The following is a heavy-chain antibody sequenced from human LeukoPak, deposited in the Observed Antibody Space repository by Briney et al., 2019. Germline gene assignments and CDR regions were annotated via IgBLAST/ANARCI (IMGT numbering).Heavy chain of an antibody. D-gene: IGHD6-19*01. CDR2: ISGSDGST. CDR3: AKAAFGSVWYPYAFDV. J-gene: IGHJ3*01. Sequence: PGGSLRLSCAASGFTSSNYAMSWVRQAPGKGLKWVSTISGSDGSTYYADSVKGRFTISRDSSKNTLYLQMNSLRAEDTAVYYCAKAAFGSVWYPYAFDVWGRGTMVAVSP. CDR1: GFTSSNYA. V-gene: IGHV3-23*01.